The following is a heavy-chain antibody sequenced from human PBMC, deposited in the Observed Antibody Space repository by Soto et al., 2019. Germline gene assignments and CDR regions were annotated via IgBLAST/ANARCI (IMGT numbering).Heavy chain of an antibody. V-gene: IGHV3-53*02. CDR2: IYSGGST. CDR3: ARGGCSSTSCYTGYYYYYGMDV. J-gene: IGHJ6*02. Sequence: EVQLVETGGGLIRPGGSLRLSCAASGFTVSSNYMSWVREAPGKGLEWVSVIYSGGSTYYADSVKGRFTISRDNSKNTLYLHMNSLRAEDTAVYYCARGGCSSTSCYTGYYYYYGMDVWGQGTTVTVSS. CDR1: GFTVSSNY. D-gene: IGHD2-2*02.